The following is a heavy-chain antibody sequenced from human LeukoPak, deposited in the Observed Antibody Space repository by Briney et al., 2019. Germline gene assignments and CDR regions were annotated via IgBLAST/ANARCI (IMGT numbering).Heavy chain of an antibody. D-gene: IGHD6-13*01. CDR2: FDPEDGET. CDR1: GYTLTELS. Sequence: ASVKVSCKVSGYTLTELSMHWVRQAPGKGLEWMGGFDPEDGETIYAQKFQGRVTMTEDTSTDTAYMELSSLRSEDTAVYYCATTIFRNSIAAAGTWYYFDYWGQGTPVTVSS. V-gene: IGHV1-24*01. J-gene: IGHJ4*02. CDR3: ATTIFRNSIAAAGTWYYFDY.